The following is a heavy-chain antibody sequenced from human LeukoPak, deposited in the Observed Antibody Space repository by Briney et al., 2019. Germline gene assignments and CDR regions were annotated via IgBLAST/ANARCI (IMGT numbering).Heavy chain of an antibody. CDR2: ISSSSYI. CDR3: AREPPRYSYGSYYFDY. Sequence: GGSLRLSCAASGFTFSSYSMNWVRQAPGKGLEWVSSISSSSYIYYADSVKGRFTISRDNAKNSLYLQMNSLRAEDTAVYYCAREPPRYSYGSYYFDYWGQGTLVTVSS. D-gene: IGHD5-18*01. V-gene: IGHV3-21*01. J-gene: IGHJ4*02. CDR1: GFTFSSYS.